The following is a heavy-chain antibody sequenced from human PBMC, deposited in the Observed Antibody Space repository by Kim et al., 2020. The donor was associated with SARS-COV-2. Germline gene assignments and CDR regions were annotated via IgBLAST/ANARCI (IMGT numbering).Heavy chain of an antibody. CDR2: INPNSGGT. CDR1: GYTFTGYY. Sequence: ASVKVSCKASGYTFTGYYMHWVRQAPGQGLEWMGWINPNSGGTNYAQKFQGRVTMTRDTSISTAYMELSRLRSDDTAVYYCARDRKERYYYYYGMDVWGQGTTVTVSS. V-gene: IGHV1-2*02. J-gene: IGHJ6*02. D-gene: IGHD1-1*01. CDR3: ARDRKERYYYYYGMDV.